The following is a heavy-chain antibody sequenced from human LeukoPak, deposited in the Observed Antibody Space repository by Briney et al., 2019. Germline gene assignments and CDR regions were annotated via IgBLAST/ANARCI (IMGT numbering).Heavy chain of an antibody. CDR1: GGSISTYY. CDR2: IYYSGGT. D-gene: IGHD6-19*01. V-gene: IGHV4-59*01. J-gene: IGHJ4*02. CDR3: AREGYNSGWYKVDY. Sequence: SETLSLTCTVSGGSISTYYWNWIRQPPGEGLEWIGYIYYSGGTNYNPSLKSRVTISVDTSKNQFSLKLSSVTAADTAVYYCAREGYNSGWYKVDYWGQGTLVTVSS.